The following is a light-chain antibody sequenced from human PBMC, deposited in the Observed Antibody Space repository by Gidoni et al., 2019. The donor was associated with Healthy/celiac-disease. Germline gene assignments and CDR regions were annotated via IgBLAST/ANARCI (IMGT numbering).Light chain of an antibody. CDR2: DAS. CDR3: QQYNSYSEFT. V-gene: IGKV1-5*01. CDR1: QSISSW. Sequence: DIQLTQSPSTLSASVGDRVTLTCRASQSISSWLAWYQQKPGKAPKLLIYDASSLESGVPSRFSGSGSGTEFTLTISSLQPDDFATYYCQQYNSYSEFTFGPGTKVDIK. J-gene: IGKJ3*01.